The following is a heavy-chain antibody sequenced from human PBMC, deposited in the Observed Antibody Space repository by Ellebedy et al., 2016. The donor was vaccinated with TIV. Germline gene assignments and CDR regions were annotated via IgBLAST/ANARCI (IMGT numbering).Heavy chain of an antibody. J-gene: IGHJ4*02. CDR1: GFTFSSSA. CDR2: ISGSGGT. V-gene: IGHV3-23*01. D-gene: IGHD1-20*01. CDR3: AKDPLSYNWNGIGY. Sequence: GGSLRLSCAASGFTFSSSAMSWVRQAPGKGLEWVSAISGSGGTYYADSVKGRFTISRDNSKNTLYLQMNSLRAEDTAVYYCAKDPLSYNWNGIGYWGQGTLVTVSS.